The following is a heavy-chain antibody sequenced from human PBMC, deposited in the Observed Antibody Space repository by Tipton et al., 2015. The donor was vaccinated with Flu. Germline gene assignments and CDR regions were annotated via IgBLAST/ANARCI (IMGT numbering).Heavy chain of an antibody. D-gene: IGHD3-16*01. V-gene: IGHV1-46*01. CDR3: ARDMGGFDY. J-gene: IGHJ4*02. CDR1: GYSFTNYY. Sequence: QVQLVQSGAEVKKPGASVKVSCKASGYSFTNYYIHWVRQATGQGLEGMGVILPSDGSTTYAQKFQGRVTVTRDTSTNTVYMELNSLKSEDTAMYYCARDMGGFDYWGQGALVTVSS. CDR2: ILPSDGST.